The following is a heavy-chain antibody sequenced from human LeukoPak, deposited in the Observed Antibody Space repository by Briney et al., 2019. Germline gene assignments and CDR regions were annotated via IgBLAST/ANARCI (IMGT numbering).Heavy chain of an antibody. CDR1: GGSVSSGSYY. Sequence: SETLSLTCTVSGGSVSSGSYYWSWIRQPPGTGLEWIGYIYYSGSTNYNPSLKSRVTISVDTSKNQFSLKLSSVTAADTAVYYCARAAVVVAATAPGWFDPWGQGTLVTVSS. D-gene: IGHD2-15*01. J-gene: IGHJ5*02. V-gene: IGHV4-61*01. CDR3: ARAAVVVAATAPGWFDP. CDR2: IYYSGST.